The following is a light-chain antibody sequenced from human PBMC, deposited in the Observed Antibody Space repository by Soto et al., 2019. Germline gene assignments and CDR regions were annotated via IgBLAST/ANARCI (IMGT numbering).Light chain of an antibody. J-gene: IGKJ1*01. CDR3: QHYGTSPST. CDR2: SAS. CDR1: QSISGTY. Sequence: DTVLTQSPGTLSLTSGERATLSFSASQSISGTYLAWYQQKPGQAPRLLIYSASTRATGIPDRFSGSGSGTDFTLTISRLEPEDIAVYYCQHYGTSPSTFGRGTKVDIK. V-gene: IGKV3-20*01.